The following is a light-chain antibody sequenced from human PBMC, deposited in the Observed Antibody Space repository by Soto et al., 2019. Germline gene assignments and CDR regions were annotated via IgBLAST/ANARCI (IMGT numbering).Light chain of an antibody. V-gene: IGKV3-20*01. CDR2: DAS. J-gene: IGKJ1*01. Sequence: PGERATLSYTASPSLRSSFLASYYXYXGXXXRXXTYDASSRAAGIPDRFSGSGSGTDFTLTITRLEPEDFAVYHCQQYDGSPRTFGHGTKVDI. CDR3: QQYDGSPRT. CDR1: PSLRSSF.